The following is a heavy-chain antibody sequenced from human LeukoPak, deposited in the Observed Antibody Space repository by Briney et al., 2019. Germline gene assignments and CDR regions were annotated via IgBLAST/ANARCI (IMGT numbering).Heavy chain of an antibody. Sequence: PGGSLRLSCAASGFTFSNAWMSWVRQAPGKGLEWIGRIKSKTDGGTIDYAAPVKGRFTISRDDSKNTIYLQMNGLRGEDAAVYYCARFTWGCNDVCSWGRGTLVTVSS. J-gene: IGHJ5*02. CDR3: ARFTWGCNDVCS. CDR2: IKSKTDGGTI. CDR1: GFTFSNAW. D-gene: IGHD7-27*01. V-gene: IGHV3-15*01.